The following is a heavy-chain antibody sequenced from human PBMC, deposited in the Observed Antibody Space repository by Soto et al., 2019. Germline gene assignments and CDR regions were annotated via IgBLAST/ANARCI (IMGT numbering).Heavy chain of an antibody. V-gene: IGHV3-21*06. CDR3: ARDDGWLILDY. CDR2: ITRSSSYI. CDR1: GFAFNTYS. Sequence: VQLVESGGGPVKPGGSLRLSCAASGFAFNTYSMNWVRQAPGKGLEWVAFITRSSSYIYYADSVRGRFTLSRDNDKNSLYLQMNSLRAEDTAIYYCARDDGWLILDYWGQGTLVTVSS. J-gene: IGHJ4*02. D-gene: IGHD6-19*01.